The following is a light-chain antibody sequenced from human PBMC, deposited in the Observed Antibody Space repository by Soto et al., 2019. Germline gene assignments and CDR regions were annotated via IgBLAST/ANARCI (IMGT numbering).Light chain of an antibody. Sequence: EIVLTQSPGTLSLSPGERVTLSCRASQSVSGSYLAWYQQKPGQAPRLLINGASSRATGIPDRFSGSGSGTDVTLTISRLEPEDFAVYYCQQYGSPPSLTFGGGTKVAIK. CDR3: QQYGSPPSLT. CDR2: GAS. CDR1: QSVSGSY. V-gene: IGKV3-20*01. J-gene: IGKJ4*01.